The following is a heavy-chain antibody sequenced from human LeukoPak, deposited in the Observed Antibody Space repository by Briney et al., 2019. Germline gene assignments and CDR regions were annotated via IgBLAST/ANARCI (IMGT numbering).Heavy chain of an antibody. Sequence: PGRSLRLSCAASGFTFDDYAMHWVRQAPGKGLEGVAGISWNSGSIGYADSVKGRFTISRDNAMNSLYLQMNSLRAEDTALYYCARDLSAQYSVDYWGQGTLVTVSS. CDR2: ISWNSGSI. CDR3: ARDLSAQYSVDY. CDR1: GFTFDDYA. V-gene: IGHV3-9*01. J-gene: IGHJ4*02. D-gene: IGHD2-15*01.